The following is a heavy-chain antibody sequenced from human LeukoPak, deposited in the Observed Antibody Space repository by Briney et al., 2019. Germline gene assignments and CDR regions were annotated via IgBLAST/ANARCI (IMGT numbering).Heavy chain of an antibody. V-gene: IGHV3-7*01. Sequence: GGSLRLSCAASGFTFSTYAMSWVRQAPGKGLEWVANIKQDGSEKYYVDSVKGRFTISRDNAESSLYLQMNSLRAEDTAVYYCARLISSSSNWFDPWGQETLVTVSS. CDR3: ARLISSSSNWFDP. CDR1: GFTFSTYA. CDR2: IKQDGSEK. D-gene: IGHD6-6*01. J-gene: IGHJ5*02.